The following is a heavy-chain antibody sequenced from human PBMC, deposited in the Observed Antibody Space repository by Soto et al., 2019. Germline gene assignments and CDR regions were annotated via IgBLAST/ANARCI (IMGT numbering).Heavy chain of an antibody. D-gene: IGHD6-19*01. V-gene: IGHV3-23*01. Sequence: PGGSLRLSCAASGFRFSSYAMSWVRQAPGKGLEWVSAISGSGDGECYAQSVKGRFSISRDNSKNTLYLQMSSLRGEDTGIYYCAKTPGIALPGPDCWGQGTLVTVSS. J-gene: IGHJ4*02. CDR2: ISGSGDGE. CDR1: GFRFSSYA. CDR3: AKTPGIALPGPDC.